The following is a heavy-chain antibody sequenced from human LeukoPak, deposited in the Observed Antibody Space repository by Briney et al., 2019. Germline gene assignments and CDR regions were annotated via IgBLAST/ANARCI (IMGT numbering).Heavy chain of an antibody. D-gene: IGHD6-19*01. CDR1: GYSFTSYW. J-gene: IGHJ5*02. V-gene: IGHV5-51*01. Sequence: GESLKISCKGSGYSFTSYWIGWVRQMPEKGLEWMGIIYPGDSDTRYSPSFQGQVTISADKSISTAYLQWSSLKASDTAMYYCARQPEAVADWFDPWGQGTLVTVSS. CDR3: ARQPEAVADWFDP. CDR2: IYPGDSDT.